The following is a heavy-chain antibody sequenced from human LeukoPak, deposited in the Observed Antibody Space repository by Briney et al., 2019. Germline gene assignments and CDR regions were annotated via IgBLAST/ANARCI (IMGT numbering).Heavy chain of an antibody. V-gene: IGHV3-49*04. Sequence: PGGSLRLSCTASGFTFGDYAMSWVRQAPGKGLEWVGFIRSKAYGGTTEYAASVKGRFTISRDDSKSIAYLQMNSLKTEDTAVYYCTRDLTSTVVPAAIGYWGQGTLVTVSS. CDR1: GFTFGDYA. CDR2: IRSKAYGGTT. D-gene: IGHD2-2*01. J-gene: IGHJ4*02. CDR3: TRDLTSTVVPAAIGY.